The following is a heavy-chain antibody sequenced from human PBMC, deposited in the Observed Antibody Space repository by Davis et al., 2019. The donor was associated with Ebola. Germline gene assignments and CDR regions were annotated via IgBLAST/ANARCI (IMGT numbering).Heavy chain of an antibody. Sequence: GESLKISCAASGFTFDFYALSWVRQAPGKGLEWVSGTTLSGASTYYADSVKGRFTISRDNPGTTLYLQMSNLRAEDTAVYYCAKDGGKYPYWYFDLWGRGILVTVSS. CDR1: GFTFDFYA. V-gene: IGHV3-23*01. J-gene: IGHJ2*01. CDR3: AKDGGKYPYWYFDL. D-gene: IGHD1-14*01. CDR2: TTLSGAST.